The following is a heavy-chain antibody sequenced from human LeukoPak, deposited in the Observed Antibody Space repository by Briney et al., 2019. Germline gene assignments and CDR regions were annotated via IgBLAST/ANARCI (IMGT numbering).Heavy chain of an antibody. CDR2: IYSGGST. V-gene: IGHV3-53*04. Sequence: PGGSLRLSCAASGFSFSDYAMTWVRQAPGKGLEWVSVIYSGGSTYYADSVKGRFTISRHNSKNTLYLQMNSLRAEDTAVYYCARGDRAFDIWGQGTMVTVSS. D-gene: IGHD3-16*01. CDR1: GFSFSDYA. J-gene: IGHJ3*02. CDR3: ARGDRAFDI.